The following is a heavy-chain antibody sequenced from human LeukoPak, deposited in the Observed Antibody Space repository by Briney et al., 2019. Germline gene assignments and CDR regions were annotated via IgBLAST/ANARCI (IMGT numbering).Heavy chain of an antibody. CDR3: ARDWETAYGSGSYYGAFDI. D-gene: IGHD3-10*01. CDR1: GGSISSYY. V-gene: IGHV4-59*01. Sequence: RPSETLSLTCTVSGGSISSYYWSWIRQPPGKGLEWIGYIYYSGRTNYNPSLKSGVTISVDTSKNQFSLKLSSVTAADTAVYYCARDWETAYGSGSYYGAFDIWGQGTMVTVSS. CDR2: IYYSGRT. J-gene: IGHJ3*02.